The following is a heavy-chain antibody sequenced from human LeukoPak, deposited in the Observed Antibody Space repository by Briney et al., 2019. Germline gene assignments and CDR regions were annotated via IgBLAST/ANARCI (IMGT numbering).Heavy chain of an antibody. CDR1: GFTFSSYA. J-gene: IGHJ4*02. CDR2: ISYDGSNK. Sequence: PGRSLRLSCAASGFTFSSYAMHWVRQAPGKGLEWVAVISYDGSNKYYADSVKGRFTISRDNSKNTLYLQMNSLRAEDTAVYYCARCEGGLQADYWGQGTLVTVSS. CDR3: ARCEGGLQADY. V-gene: IGHV3-30-3*01. D-gene: IGHD5-24*01.